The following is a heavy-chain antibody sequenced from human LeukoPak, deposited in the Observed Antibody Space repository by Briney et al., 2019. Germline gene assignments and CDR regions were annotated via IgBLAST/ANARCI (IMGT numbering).Heavy chain of an antibody. J-gene: IGHJ4*02. Sequence: GGSLRLSCAASGFTFSNYWMHWVRHAPGKGLVWVSRINSDGINTSYADSVKGRFTISRDNPKNTLYLQMNSLRAEDTAVYYCARADYDYVWGSYRQYYFDYWGQGTLVTVSS. CDR3: ARADYDYVWGSYRQYYFDY. D-gene: IGHD3-16*02. CDR2: INSDGINT. V-gene: IGHV3-74*01. CDR1: GFTFSNYW.